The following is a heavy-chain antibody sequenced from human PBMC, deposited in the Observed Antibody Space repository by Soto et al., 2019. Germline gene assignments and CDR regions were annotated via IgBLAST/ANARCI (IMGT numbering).Heavy chain of an antibody. CDR3: ARDTPYRSSWGPLDS. CDR1: GFTFNSYW. CDR2: IGQDGSEK. V-gene: IGHV3-7*01. Sequence: PGGSLRLSCAASGFTFNSYWMSWVRQAPGKELEWVANIGQDGSEKLYVGSVKGRFTISRDNTKNSLYLQMTSLRADDTAVYYCARDTPYRSSWGPLDSWGQGILVTVSS. D-gene: IGHD3-16*01. J-gene: IGHJ4*02.